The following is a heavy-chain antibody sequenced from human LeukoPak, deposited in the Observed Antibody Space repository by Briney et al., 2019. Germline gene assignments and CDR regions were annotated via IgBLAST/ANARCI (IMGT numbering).Heavy chain of an antibody. V-gene: IGHV3-11*01. CDR3: ARGARPIAMRNYFDY. D-gene: IGHD2-21*01. CDR2: IGSSGSTI. Sequence: GGSLRLSCAASGFTFSDYYMSWIRQAPGKRLEWVAYIGSSGSTIYYADSVKGRFTISRDNAKKSLYLQMNSLRAEDTAVYYCARGARPIAMRNYFDYWGQGTLVTVSS. J-gene: IGHJ4*02. CDR1: GFTFSDYY.